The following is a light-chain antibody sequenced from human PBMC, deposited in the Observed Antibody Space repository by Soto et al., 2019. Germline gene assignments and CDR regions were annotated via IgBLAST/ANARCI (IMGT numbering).Light chain of an antibody. Sequence: EIVLTQSPGTLSLSPGERATLSCRASQSVSSSYLAWYQQKPGQAPRLLIYGACSRATGIPDRFRGSGSGTDFTLTISRLEPEDFAVYYCQQYGSSPQTFGQGTRLEIK. CDR3: QQYGSSPQT. CDR2: GAC. V-gene: IGKV3-20*01. J-gene: IGKJ5*01. CDR1: QSVSSSY.